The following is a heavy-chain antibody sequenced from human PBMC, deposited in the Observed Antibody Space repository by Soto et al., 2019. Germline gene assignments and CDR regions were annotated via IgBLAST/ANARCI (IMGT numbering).Heavy chain of an antibody. V-gene: IGHV4-30-4*01. J-gene: IGHJ4*02. CDR1: GGSISSGDYC. CDR3: ARDSSYYYDSSGLL. CDR2: IYYSGST. Sequence: SETLSLTCTVSGGSISSGDYCWSWIRKPPGKGLEWIGYIYYSGSTYYNPSLKSRVTISVDTSKNQFSLKLSSVTAADTAVYYCARDSSYYYDSSGLLWGQGTLVTVSS. D-gene: IGHD3-22*01.